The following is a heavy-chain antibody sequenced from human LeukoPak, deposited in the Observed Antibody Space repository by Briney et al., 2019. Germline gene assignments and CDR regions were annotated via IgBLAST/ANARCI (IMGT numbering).Heavy chain of an antibody. CDR1: GGSISSSSYY. D-gene: IGHD5-18*01. V-gene: IGHV4-39*01. Sequence: SETLSLTRTVSGGSISSSSYYWGWIRQPPGKGLEWIGSIYYSGSTYYTPSLKSRVTISVDTSKNQFSLKLSSVTAADTAVYYCARQDTAMAWSYYFDYWGQGTLVTVSS. CDR3: ARQDTAMAWSYYFDY. J-gene: IGHJ4*02. CDR2: IYYSGST.